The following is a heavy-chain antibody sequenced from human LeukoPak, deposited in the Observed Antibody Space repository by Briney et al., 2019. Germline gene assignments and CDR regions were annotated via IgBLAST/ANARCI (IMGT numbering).Heavy chain of an antibody. V-gene: IGHV3-33*01. J-gene: IGHJ6*02. CDR2: IWYDGSNE. Sequence: GRSLRLSCAASGFPFSTYGMHWVRQAPGKGLEWVAVIWYDGSNENYVDSVKGRFTISRDNSKNTLYLQMNSLRLEDTAVYYCARGGGERGMDVWGQGTTVSVSS. CDR3: ARGGGERGMDV. D-gene: IGHD2-21*01. CDR1: GFPFSTYG.